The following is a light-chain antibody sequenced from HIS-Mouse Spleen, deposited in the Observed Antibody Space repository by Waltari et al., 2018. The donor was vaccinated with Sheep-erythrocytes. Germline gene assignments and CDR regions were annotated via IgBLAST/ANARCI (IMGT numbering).Light chain of an antibody. CDR1: QSVSSY. Sequence: EIVLTQSPATLSLSPGERATLSCRASQSVSSYLAWYQQKPGQAPRLLIYDASNRATGIPARFSGSGSGTDFTLTISSLKPEDFAVYYCQQLTFGGGTKVEIK. V-gene: IGKV3-11*01. J-gene: IGKJ4*01. CDR3: QQLT. CDR2: DAS.